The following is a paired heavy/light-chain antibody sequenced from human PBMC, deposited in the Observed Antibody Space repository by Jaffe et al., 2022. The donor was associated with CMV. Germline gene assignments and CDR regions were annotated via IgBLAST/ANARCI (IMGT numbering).Light chain of an antibody. CDR3: QQSYSTPYT. Sequence: DIQMTQSPSSLSASVGDRVTITCRASQSISSSLNWYQQKPGKAPKCLIYGASSLQSGVPPRFSGSGSGTDFTLTFSTLQPEDFATYYCQQSYSTPYTFGQGTKLGIK. J-gene: IGKJ2*01. V-gene: IGKV1-39*01. CDR1: QSISSS. CDR2: GAS.
Heavy chain of an antibody. D-gene: IGHD4-17*01. V-gene: IGHV3-23*01. Sequence: EVQLLESGGGLVQPGGSLRLSCAASGFAFSSYAINWVRQAPGKGLEWVSAISGSGGRTDYADSVKGRFTISRDNSKNTLYLQMNSLRADDTAVYYCAKDSKTTVTRGGFEYWGQGTLVTVSS. J-gene: IGHJ4*02. CDR1: GFAFSSYA. CDR2: ISGSGGRT. CDR3: AKDSKTTVTRGGFEY.